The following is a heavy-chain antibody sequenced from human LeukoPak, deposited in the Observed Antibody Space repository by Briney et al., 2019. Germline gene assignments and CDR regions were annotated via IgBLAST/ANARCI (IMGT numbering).Heavy chain of an antibody. V-gene: IGHV3-23*01. CDR2: ISGSGGST. CDR1: GFTFSSYA. J-gene: IGHJ4*02. Sequence: PGGSLRLSCAASGFTFSSYAMSWVRQAPGKGLEWVSAISGSGGSTYHADSVKGRFTISRDNSKNTLYLQMNSLRAEDTAVYYCAKCISFSSSWSAFDYWGQGTLVTVSS. D-gene: IGHD6-13*01. CDR3: AKCISFSSSWSAFDY.